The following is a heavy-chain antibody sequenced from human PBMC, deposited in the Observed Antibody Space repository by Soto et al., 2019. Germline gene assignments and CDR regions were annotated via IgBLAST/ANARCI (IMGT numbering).Heavy chain of an antibody. V-gene: IGHV4-34*01. Sequence: PSETLSLTCAVYGGSFSGYYWSWIRQPPGKGLEWIGEINHSGSTNYNPSLKSRVTISVDTSKNQFSLKLSSVTAADTAVYYCARGVVVVVPAALYYYYYYGMDVWGQGTTGTVSS. D-gene: IGHD2-2*01. CDR1: GGSFSGYY. CDR2: INHSGST. J-gene: IGHJ6*02. CDR3: ARGVVVVVPAALYYYYYYGMDV.